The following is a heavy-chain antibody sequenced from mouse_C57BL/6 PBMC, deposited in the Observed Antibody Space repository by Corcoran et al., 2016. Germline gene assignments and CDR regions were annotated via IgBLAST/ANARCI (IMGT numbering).Heavy chain of an antibody. CDR1: GYTFTTYG. V-gene: IGHV9-3*01. CDR3: ARRDYDYGFYYAMVY. Sequence: QIQLVQSGPELKKPGDTVKVSCKAFGYTFTTYGMSWVKQAPGKGLKWMGWINTYSGVPTYADDFKGRLAFSLETSASTAYLQSNNLKNEDTATYFCARRDYDYGFYYAMVYGGQGTSVTFSS. J-gene: IGHJ4*01. D-gene: IGHD2-4*01. CDR2: INTYSGVP.